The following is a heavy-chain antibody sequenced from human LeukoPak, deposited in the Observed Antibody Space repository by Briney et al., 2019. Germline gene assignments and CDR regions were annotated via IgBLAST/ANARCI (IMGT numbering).Heavy chain of an antibody. CDR2: IYTSGST. D-gene: IGHD2-2*01. CDR3: AREIRYCSSTSCFNYWYFDL. CDR1: GGSISSYY. Sequence: SETLSLTCTVSGGSISSYYWSWIRQPAGKGLEWIGRIYTSGSTNYNPSLKSRVTMSVDTSKNQFSLKQSSVTAADTAVYCCAREIRYCSSTSCFNYWYFDLWGRGTLVTVSS. J-gene: IGHJ2*01. V-gene: IGHV4-4*07.